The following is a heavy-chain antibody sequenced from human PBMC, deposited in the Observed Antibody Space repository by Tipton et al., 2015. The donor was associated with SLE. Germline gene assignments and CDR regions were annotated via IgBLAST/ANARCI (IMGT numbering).Heavy chain of an antibody. CDR1: GGSFSGYY. D-gene: IGHD4-17*01. Sequence: LRLSCAVYGGSFSGYYWSWIRQPLGKGLEWIGEINHSGSTNYNPSLKSRVTISVDTSKNQFSLKLSSVTAADTAVYYWAGTYYGDYVWFDPWGQGILVTVSS. CDR2: INHSGST. J-gene: IGHJ5*02. V-gene: IGHV4-34*01. CDR3: AGTYYGDYVWFDP.